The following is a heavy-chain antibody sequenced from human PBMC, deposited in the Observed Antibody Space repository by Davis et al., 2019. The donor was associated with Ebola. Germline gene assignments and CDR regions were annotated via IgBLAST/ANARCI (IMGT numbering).Heavy chain of an antibody. CDR2: ILPIFGTA. CDR1: GGTFSSYS. CDR3: ARDVPEPYSSSWYVVV. Sequence: AASVKVSCKASGGTFSSYSISWVRQAPGQGLEWMGGILPIFGTANYAQKFQGRVTITADESTSTAYMELSSLRSEDTAVYYCARDVPEPYSSSWYVVVWGQGTTVTVSS. J-gene: IGHJ6*02. V-gene: IGHV1-69*13. D-gene: IGHD6-13*01.